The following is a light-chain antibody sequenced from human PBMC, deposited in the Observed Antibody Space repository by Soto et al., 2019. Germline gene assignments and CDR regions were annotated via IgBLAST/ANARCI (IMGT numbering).Light chain of an antibody. J-gene: IGKJ2*01. CDR1: QSVSTY. Sequence: EIVLTQSPATLSLSPGERATLSCRASQSVSTYLAWYQQKPGQAPRLLIYGASNRATGIPARFSGSGSGTDFSLTISSLEPEDFAVYFCQQHNNWPYTFGQGTKLEIK. CDR2: GAS. V-gene: IGKV3-11*01. CDR3: QQHNNWPYT.